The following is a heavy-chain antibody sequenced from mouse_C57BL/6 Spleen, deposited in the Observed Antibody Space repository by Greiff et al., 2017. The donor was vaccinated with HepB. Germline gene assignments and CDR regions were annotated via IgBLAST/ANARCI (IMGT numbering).Heavy chain of an antibody. Sequence: ESGPGLVKPSQSLSLTCSVTGYSITSGYYWNWIRQFPGNKLEWMGYISYDGSNNYNPSLKNRISITRDTSKNQFFLKLNSVTTEDTATYYCARPPYYEYDGDWYFDVWGTGTTVTVSS. CDR3: ARPPYYEYDGDWYFDV. J-gene: IGHJ1*03. V-gene: IGHV3-6*01. CDR2: ISYDGSN. D-gene: IGHD2-4*01. CDR1: GYSITSGYY.